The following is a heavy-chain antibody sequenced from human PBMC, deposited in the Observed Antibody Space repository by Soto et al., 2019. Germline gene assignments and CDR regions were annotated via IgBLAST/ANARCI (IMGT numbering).Heavy chain of an antibody. CDR2: ISSNGGST. V-gene: IGHV3-64D*06. Sequence: PGGSLRLSCSASGFTFSSYAMHWVRQAPGKGLEYVSAISSNGGSTYYADSVKGRFTISRDNSKNTLYLQMSSLRAEDTAVYYCVKMQTGYYNYWFDPWGQGTXVTVSS. J-gene: IGHJ5*02. CDR1: GFTFSSYA. D-gene: IGHD3-9*01. CDR3: VKMQTGYYNYWFDP.